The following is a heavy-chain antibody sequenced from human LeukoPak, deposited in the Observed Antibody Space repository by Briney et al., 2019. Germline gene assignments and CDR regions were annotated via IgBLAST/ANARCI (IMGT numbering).Heavy chain of an antibody. V-gene: IGHV4-59*01. CDR1: GGSISSYY. CDR2: IYYSGST. J-gene: IGHJ6*03. Sequence: SETLSLTCTVSGGSISSYYWSWIRQPPGKGLEWIGYIYYSGSTNYNPSLKSRVTISVDTSKNQFSLKLSSVTAADTAVYYCASLEAPRYYYYMDVWGKGTTVTVSS. CDR3: ASLEAPRYYYYMDV.